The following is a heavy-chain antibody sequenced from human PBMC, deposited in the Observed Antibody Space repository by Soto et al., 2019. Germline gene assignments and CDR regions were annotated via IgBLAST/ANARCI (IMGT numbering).Heavy chain of an antibody. CDR1: GFTVSTYG. J-gene: IGHJ4*02. CDR2: ISRDGGTK. CDR3: PGEVASGY. V-gene: IGHV3-30*03. Sequence: QVQLVESGGGVVQPGRSLRLSCAVSGFTVSTYGMHWVRQAPGKGLEWVAVISRDGGTKYYADSVKGRFTISRDNSRNTLFLEMKSLRGDDRAVYYWPGEVASGYWGQGTLVTVSS. D-gene: IGHD2-21*01.